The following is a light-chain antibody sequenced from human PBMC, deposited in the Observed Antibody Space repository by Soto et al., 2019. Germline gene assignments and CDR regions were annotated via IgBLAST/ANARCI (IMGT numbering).Light chain of an antibody. Sequence: DIQMTQSPSSLSASVGDRVTITCRASQAISNYLAWYQQKPGKVPKLLIYAASTLQSGVPSRFSGSGSGTDFTLTISSLQPEDAATYYCQKYDSAPLTFGGGTKVEIK. CDR1: QAISNY. V-gene: IGKV1-27*01. CDR2: AAS. CDR3: QKYDSAPLT. J-gene: IGKJ4*01.